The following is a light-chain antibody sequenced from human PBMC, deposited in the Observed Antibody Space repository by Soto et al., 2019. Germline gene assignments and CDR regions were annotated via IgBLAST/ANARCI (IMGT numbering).Light chain of an antibody. CDR1: QTISRN. Sequence: IQMTQSPSSLSASVGDRVTITCRASQTISRNLNWYQQRPGKAPKLLIYAASNLQSGVPSRFSGSGSGTDFPLTISGLQSEDFATYYCQQSYRRWTFGQGTKVDIK. J-gene: IGKJ1*01. CDR2: AAS. V-gene: IGKV1-39*01. CDR3: QQSYRRWT.